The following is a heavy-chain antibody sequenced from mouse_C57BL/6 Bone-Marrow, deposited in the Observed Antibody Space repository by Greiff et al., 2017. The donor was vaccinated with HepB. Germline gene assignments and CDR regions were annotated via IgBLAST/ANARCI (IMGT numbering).Heavy chain of an antibody. V-gene: IGHV2-9-1*01. J-gene: IGHJ3*01. D-gene: IGHD1-1*01. CDR1: GFSLTSYA. CDR2: IWTGGGT. Sequence: VQLVESGPGLVAPSQSLSITCTVSGFSLTSYAISWVRQPPGKGLEWLGVIWTGGGTNYYYALKSRLSIIKDNSKSTVFLKMNSLQTDDTATYYCARYSSSYVAWFSYWGHGTLVTVSA. CDR3: ARYSSSYVAWFSY.